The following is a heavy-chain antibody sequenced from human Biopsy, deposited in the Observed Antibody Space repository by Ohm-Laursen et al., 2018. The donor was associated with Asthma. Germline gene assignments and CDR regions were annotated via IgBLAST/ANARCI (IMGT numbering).Heavy chain of an antibody. V-gene: IGHV4-59*01. CDR1: GFAFNNSS. D-gene: IGHD2-15*01. J-gene: IGHJ4*02. CDR3: AGFCSGGNCPDH. CDR2: IHYNGST. Sequence: LRLSCSASGFAFNNSSMTWIRQPPGKGLEWIGNIHYNGSTYSNPSLKSRVTISVDTSKKQISLRLSSVIAADTAVYYCAGFCSGGNCPDHWGQGTLVTVSS.